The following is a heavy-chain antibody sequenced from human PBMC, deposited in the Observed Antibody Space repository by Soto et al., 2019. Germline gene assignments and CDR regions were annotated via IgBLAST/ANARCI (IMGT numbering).Heavy chain of an antibody. Sequence: SETLSLTCTVSGGSISNSSYYWGWIRQPPGKGLEWIGSIYYSGSTYYNPSLKSRVTISVDTSKNQFSLKLSSVTAADTAVYYCARARGEIVVTNWFDPWGQGTLVTVSS. V-gene: IGHV4-39*01. D-gene: IGHD5-12*01. CDR3: ARARGEIVVTNWFDP. CDR1: GGSISNSSYY. J-gene: IGHJ5*02. CDR2: IYYSGST.